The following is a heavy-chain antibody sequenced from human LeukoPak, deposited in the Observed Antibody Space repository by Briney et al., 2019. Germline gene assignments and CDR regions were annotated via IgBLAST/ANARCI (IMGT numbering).Heavy chain of an antibody. Sequence: SETLSLTCTVSGGTISSYYWSWIRQPPGKGLEWIGYIYYSGSTNYNPSLYSRVTISVDTSKNQFALILSSVTAADTAVYHCARATTTGWYADYWGPGTLVTVSS. D-gene: IGHD6-19*01. CDR2: IYYSGST. J-gene: IGHJ4*02. CDR1: GGTISSYY. CDR3: ARATTTGWYADY. V-gene: IGHV4-59*01.